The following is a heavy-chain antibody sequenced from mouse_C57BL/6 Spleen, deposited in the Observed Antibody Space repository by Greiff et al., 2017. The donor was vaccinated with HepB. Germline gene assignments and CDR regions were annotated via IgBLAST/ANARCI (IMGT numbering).Heavy chain of an antibody. CDR1: GYTFTSYT. CDR2: INPSSGYT. CDR3: ARKAQGSYAMDY. Sequence: VQLQQSGAELARPGASVKMSCKASGYTFTSYTMHWVKQRPGQGLEWIGYINPSSGYTKYNQKFKDKATLTADKSSSTAYMQLSSLTSEDSAVYYCARKAQGSYAMDYWGQGTSVTVSS. J-gene: IGHJ4*01. V-gene: IGHV1-4*01. D-gene: IGHD3-2*02.